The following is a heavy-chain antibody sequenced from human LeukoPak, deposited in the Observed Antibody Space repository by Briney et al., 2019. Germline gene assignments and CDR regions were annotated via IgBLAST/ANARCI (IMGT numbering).Heavy chain of an antibody. CDR3: ARDPDRFPFNYFDY. Sequence: QPGRSLRLSCAASGFTFSSYAMHWVRQAPGKGLEWVAVIPYDGSNKYYADSVKGRFTISRDNSKNTLYLQMKSLRAEDTAVYYCARDPDRFPFNYFDYWGQGTLVTVSS. D-gene: IGHD3-3*01. J-gene: IGHJ4*02. V-gene: IGHV3-30-3*01. CDR2: IPYDGSNK. CDR1: GFTFSSYA.